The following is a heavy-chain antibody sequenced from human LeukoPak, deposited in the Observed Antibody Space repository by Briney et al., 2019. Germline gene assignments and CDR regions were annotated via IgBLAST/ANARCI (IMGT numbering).Heavy chain of an antibody. D-gene: IGHD2-21*02. CDR3: ARDPNGDYIGAFEI. Sequence: PGGSLRLSCAASGFTFSSYAMHWVRQAPGKGLEWVSAIRGAGGTTFYADSVKGRFTISRDNSKNTLYLQMSSLRAEDTAVYYCARDPNGDYIGAFEIWGQGTMVTVSS. J-gene: IGHJ3*02. CDR1: GFTFSSYA. CDR2: IRGAGGTT. V-gene: IGHV3-23*01.